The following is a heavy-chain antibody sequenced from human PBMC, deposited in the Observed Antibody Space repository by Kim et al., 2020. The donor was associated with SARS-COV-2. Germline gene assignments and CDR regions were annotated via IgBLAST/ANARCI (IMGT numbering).Heavy chain of an antibody. CDR2: IYYSGST. CDR3: ACRLRLGELSSDDAFDI. J-gene: IGHJ3*02. Sequence: SETLSLTCTVSGGSISSSSYYWDWIRQPPGKGLEWIGSIYYSGSTYYNPSLKSRVTISVDTSKNQFFLKLSSVTAADTAVYYCACRLRLGELSSDDAFDIWGQGTMVTVSS. D-gene: IGHD3-16*02. CDR1: GGSISSSSYY. V-gene: IGHV4-39*01.